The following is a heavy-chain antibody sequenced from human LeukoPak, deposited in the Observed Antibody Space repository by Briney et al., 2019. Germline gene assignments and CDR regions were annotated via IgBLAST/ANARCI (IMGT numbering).Heavy chain of an antibody. CDR1: GFTFSSYG. V-gene: IGHV3-30*18. CDR2: ISYDGSNK. D-gene: IGHD3-22*01. Sequence: GGSLRLSCAASGFTFSSYGMHWVRLAPGKGLEWVAVISYDGSNKYYADSVKGRFTISRDNSKNTLYLQMNSLRAEDTAVYYCAEGADTMIVVVTHPLDYWGQGTLVTVSS. J-gene: IGHJ4*02. CDR3: AEGADTMIVVVTHPLDY.